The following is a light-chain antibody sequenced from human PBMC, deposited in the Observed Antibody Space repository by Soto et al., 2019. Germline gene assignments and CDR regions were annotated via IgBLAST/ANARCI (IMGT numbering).Light chain of an antibody. Sequence: QSVLTQSSSASASLGSSVKLTCTLSSGHRTFIIAWHQQQPGKAPRYLMNLEGSGTYNKGSGVPDRFSGSSSGADRYLTISNLQFEDEADYYCQTWDSDTVIFGGGTKLTVL. J-gene: IGLJ2*01. CDR1: SGHRTFI. V-gene: IGLV4-60*02. CDR2: LEGSGTY. CDR3: QTWDSDTVI.